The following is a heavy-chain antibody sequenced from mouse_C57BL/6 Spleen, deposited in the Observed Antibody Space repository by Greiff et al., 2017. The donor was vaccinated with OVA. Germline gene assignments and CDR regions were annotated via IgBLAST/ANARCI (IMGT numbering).Heavy chain of an antibody. CDR2: IDPSDSYT. CDR1: GYTFTSYW. CDR3: ARLPNWYFDV. J-gene: IGHJ1*03. Sequence: QVQLKQPGAELVRPGTSVKLSCKASGYTFTSYWMHWVKQRPGQGLEWIGVIDPSDSYTNYNQKFKGKATLTVDTSSSTAYMQLSSLTSEDSAVYYCARLPNWYFDVWGTGTTVTVSS. D-gene: IGHD5-5*01. V-gene: IGHV1-59*01.